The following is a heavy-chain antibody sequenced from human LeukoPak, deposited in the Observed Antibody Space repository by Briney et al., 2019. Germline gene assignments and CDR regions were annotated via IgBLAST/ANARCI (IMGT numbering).Heavy chain of an antibody. D-gene: IGHD2-2*01. V-gene: IGHV3-21*01. CDR3: ARGVPLHIVVVPAAFDAFDI. CDR1: GFTFSSYS. J-gene: IGHJ3*02. CDR2: ISSSSSYI. Sequence: GGSLRLSCAASGFTFSSYSMNWVRQAPGKGLEWVSSISSSSSYIYYADSVKGRFTISRDNAKNSLYPQMNSLRAEDTAVYYCARGVPLHIVVVPAAFDAFDIWGQGTMVTVSS.